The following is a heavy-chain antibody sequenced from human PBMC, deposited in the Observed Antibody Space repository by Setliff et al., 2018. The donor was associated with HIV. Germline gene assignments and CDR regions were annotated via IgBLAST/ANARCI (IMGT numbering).Heavy chain of an antibody. CDR2: ISSSSSYT. V-gene: IGHV3-21*01. D-gene: IGHD3-3*01. CDR1: GFTFSTHT. J-gene: IGHJ5*02. CDR3: ARGVITIFHNWFDP. Sequence: GGSLRLSCAVSGFTFSTHTMNWVRQAPGKGLEWVSAISSSSSYTYYADSVKGRFTISRDNTKNSLYLEMHSLRAEDTAVYYCARGVITIFHNWFDPWGRGSQVTVSS.